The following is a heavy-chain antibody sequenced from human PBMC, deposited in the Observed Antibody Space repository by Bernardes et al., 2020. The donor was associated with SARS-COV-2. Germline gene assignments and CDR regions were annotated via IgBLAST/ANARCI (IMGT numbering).Heavy chain of an antibody. J-gene: IGHJ4*02. D-gene: IGHD3-10*01. Sequence: ASVKVSCKLSGYTFTDMSIHWVRQTRGHTLEWMGGVDPEDGAAHYAPHFEGRLTVTADTSAATAYLELTSLTSADTAVYYCSTDLILYPSETSDHVGAAGASFWGQGTLVTVSS. V-gene: IGHV1-24*01. CDR3: STDLILYPSETSDHVGAAGASF. CDR1: GYTFTDMS. CDR2: VDPEDGAA.